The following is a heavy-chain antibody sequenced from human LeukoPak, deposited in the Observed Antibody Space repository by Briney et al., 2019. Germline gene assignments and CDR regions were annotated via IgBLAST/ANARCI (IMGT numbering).Heavy chain of an antibody. V-gene: IGHV1-18*01. CDR1: GYTFTSYG. J-gene: IGHJ6*02. CDR3: ARESELRYFDWLVYYYYGMDV. CDR2: ISAYNGNS. D-gene: IGHD3-9*01. Sequence: ASVKVSCKASGYTFTSYGISWVRQAPGQGLEWMGWISAYNGNSNYAQKFQGRVTMTRDTSISTAYMELSRLRSDDTAVYYCARESELRYFDWLVYYYYGMDVWGQGTTVTVSS.